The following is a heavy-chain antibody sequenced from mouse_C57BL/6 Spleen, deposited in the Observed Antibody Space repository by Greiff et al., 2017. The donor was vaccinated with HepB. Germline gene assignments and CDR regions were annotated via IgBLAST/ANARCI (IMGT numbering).Heavy chain of an antibody. D-gene: IGHD1-1*01. Sequence: EVKVVESGGGLVKPGGSLKLSCAASGFTFSDYGMHWVRQAPEKGLEWVAYISSGSSTIYYADTVKGRFTISRDNAKNTLFLQMTSLRSEDTAMYYCARTPVVAPYWYFDVWGTGTTVTVSS. V-gene: IGHV5-17*01. CDR3: ARTPVVAPYWYFDV. CDR1: GFTFSDYG. CDR2: ISSGSSTI. J-gene: IGHJ1*03.